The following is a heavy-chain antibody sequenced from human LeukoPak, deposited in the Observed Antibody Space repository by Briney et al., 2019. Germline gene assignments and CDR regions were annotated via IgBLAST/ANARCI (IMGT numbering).Heavy chain of an antibody. CDR3: ARGKGSRDAFDI. Sequence: ASVKVSCKASGNTFTSYDINWVRQATGQGLEWMGWMNPNSGNTGYAQKFQGRVTITRNTSISTAYMELSSLRSEDTAVYYCARGKGSRDAFDIWGQGTMVTVSS. CDR1: GNTFTSYD. CDR2: MNPNSGNT. J-gene: IGHJ3*02. V-gene: IGHV1-8*03.